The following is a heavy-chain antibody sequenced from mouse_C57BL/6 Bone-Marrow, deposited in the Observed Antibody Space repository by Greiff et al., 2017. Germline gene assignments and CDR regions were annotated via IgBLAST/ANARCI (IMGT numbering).Heavy chain of an antibody. J-gene: IGHJ2*01. CDR2: LSYDGSN. D-gene: IGHD2-4*01. CDR1: GYSITSGYY. CDR3: ARDKDYAYFDD. Sequence: EVQLVESGPGLVKPSQSLSLSCSVTGYSITSGYYWNWIRQFPGNKLEWMGYLSYDGSNNYNPSLKNRISITRDTAKNQFFLQLNSVTTEDTATYYCARDKDYAYFDDWGQGTTLTVSS. V-gene: IGHV3-6*01.